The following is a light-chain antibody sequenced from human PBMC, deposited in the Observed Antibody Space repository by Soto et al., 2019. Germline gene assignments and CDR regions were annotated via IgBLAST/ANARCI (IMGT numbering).Light chain of an antibody. CDR3: PLYNCYSRS. Sequence: EITITRAPSTLSASVGDRVTITCRASQSINIWLAWYQQKPGKAPKLLIYDASSLQSGVPSRFRGSTSGTEFTLTICSLQPDDFATYCCPLYNCYSRSSGGVTNVDI. J-gene: IGKJ3*01. CDR1: QSINIW. CDR2: DAS. V-gene: IGKV1-5*01.